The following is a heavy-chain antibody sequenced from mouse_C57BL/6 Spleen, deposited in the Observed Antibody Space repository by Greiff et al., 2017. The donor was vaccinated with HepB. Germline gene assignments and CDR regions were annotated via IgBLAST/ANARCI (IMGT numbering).Heavy chain of an antibody. V-gene: IGHV1-54*01. J-gene: IGHJ3*01. Sequence: VQLQQSGAELVRPGTSVKVSCKASGYAFTNYLIEWVKQRPGQGLEWIGVINPGSGGTNYNEKFKGKATLTADKSSSTAYMQLSSLTSEDSAVYFCARHYYDYGAYWGQGTLVTVSA. CDR3: ARHYYDYGAY. CDR2: INPGSGGT. D-gene: IGHD2-4*01. CDR1: GYAFTNYL.